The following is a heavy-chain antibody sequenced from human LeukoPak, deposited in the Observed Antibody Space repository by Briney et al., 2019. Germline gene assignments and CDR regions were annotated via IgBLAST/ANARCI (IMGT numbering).Heavy chain of an antibody. V-gene: IGHV3-15*01. CDR2: IKSKTDGGTT. CDR1: GFTFSNAW. D-gene: IGHD3-22*01. J-gene: IGHJ3*02. CDR3: TTDITMIVGEAFDI. Sequence: GGSLRLSCAASGFTFSNAWVSWVRQAPGKGLEWVGRIKSKTDGGTTDYAAPVKGRFTISRDDSKNTLYLQMNSLKTEDTAVYYCTTDITMIVGEAFDIWGQGTMVTVSS.